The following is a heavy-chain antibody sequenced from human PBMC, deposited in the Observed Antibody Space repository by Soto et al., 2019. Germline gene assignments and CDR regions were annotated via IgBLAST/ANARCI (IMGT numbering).Heavy chain of an antibody. CDR2: IIPIFGTA. CDR3: ARDKKGIGYCTNGICPTAFYI. J-gene: IGHJ3*02. V-gene: IGHV1-69*13. CDR1: GGTFSSYA. Sequence: SVKVACKASGGTFSSYAISWVRQAPGEGLEWMGGIIPIFGTANYAQKFQGRVTITADESTSTAYMELSSLRSEDTAVYYCARDKKGIGYCTNGICPTAFYICAQGTIVTVSS. D-gene: IGHD2-8*01.